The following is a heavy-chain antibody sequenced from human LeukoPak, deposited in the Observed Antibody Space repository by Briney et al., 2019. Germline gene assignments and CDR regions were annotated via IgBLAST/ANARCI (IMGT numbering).Heavy chain of an antibody. CDR3: TRDTFEVVIIAPFDY. J-gene: IGHJ4*02. Sequence: GGSLRLSCTASGFTFGDYAMSWVRQAPGKGLEWVGFIRSKAYSGTTEYAASVKGRFTILRDDCKSIAYLQMNILKTEDTAVYYCTRDTFEVVIIAPFDYWGQGTLVTVSS. CDR1: GFTFGDYA. D-gene: IGHD3-3*01. V-gene: IGHV3-49*04. CDR2: IRSKAYSGTT.